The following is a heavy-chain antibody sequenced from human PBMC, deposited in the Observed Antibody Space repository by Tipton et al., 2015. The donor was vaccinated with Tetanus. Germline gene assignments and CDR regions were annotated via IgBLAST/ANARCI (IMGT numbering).Heavy chain of an antibody. J-gene: IGHJ4*02. CDR1: GFPFHSYH. CDR3: AGVTAQRTELYFDH. D-gene: IGHD6-13*01. CDR2: VYYTGST. Sequence: LRLSCATSGFPFHSYHMAWVRQAPGKGLEWIGYVYYTGSTNHNPSLKSRVTISMDRSKNQISLQLTSVTAADTAVYFCAGVTAQRTELYFDHWGQVTLVTVSS. V-gene: IGHV4-59*01.